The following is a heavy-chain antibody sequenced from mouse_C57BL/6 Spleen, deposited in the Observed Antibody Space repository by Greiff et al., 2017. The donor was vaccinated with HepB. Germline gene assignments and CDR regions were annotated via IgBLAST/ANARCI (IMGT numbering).Heavy chain of an antibody. CDR1: GYTFTSYW. Sequence: VQLQQPGAELVMPGASVKLSCKASGYTFTSYWMHWVKQRPGQGLEWIGEIDPSDSYTNYNQKFKGKSTLTVDKSSSTAYMQLSSLTSEDSAVYYCARGEYSTYAMDYWGQGTSVTVSS. D-gene: IGHD2-5*01. J-gene: IGHJ4*01. V-gene: IGHV1-69*01. CDR2: IDPSDSYT. CDR3: ARGEYSTYAMDY.